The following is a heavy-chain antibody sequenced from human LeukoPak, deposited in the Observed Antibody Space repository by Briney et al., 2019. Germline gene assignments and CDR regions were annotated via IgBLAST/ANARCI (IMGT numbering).Heavy chain of an antibody. J-gene: IGHJ5*02. CDR1: GYTFTGYY. V-gene: IGHV1-2*02. CDR2: INPNSGGT. CDR3: ARSSPRILSRGGKYNWFDP. D-gene: IGHD4-23*01. Sequence: SVKVSCKASGYTFTGYYMHWVRQAPGQGLEWMGWINPNSGGTNYAQKFQGRVTMTRDTSISTAYMELSRLRSDDTAVYYCARSSPRILSRGGKYNWFDPWGQGTLVTVSS.